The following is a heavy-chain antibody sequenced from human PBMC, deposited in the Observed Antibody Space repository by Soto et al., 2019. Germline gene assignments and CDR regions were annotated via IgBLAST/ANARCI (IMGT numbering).Heavy chain of an antibody. J-gene: IGHJ4*02. CDR1: GTSIGNYY. CDR2: IYYSGST. CDR3: ASAAQVWLPFDS. V-gene: IGHV4-59*01. D-gene: IGHD6-25*01. Sequence: SETLSLTCTVSGTSIGNYYWSWIRQPPGKGLEWIGYIYYSGSTNYNPSLKSRATISVDTSKKQFSLKVKSVTAADTAVYYCASAAQVWLPFDSWGQGTLVTVSS.